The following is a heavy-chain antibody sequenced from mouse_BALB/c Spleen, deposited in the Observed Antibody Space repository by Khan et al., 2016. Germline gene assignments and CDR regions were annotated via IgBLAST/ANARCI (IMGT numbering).Heavy chain of an antibody. Sequence: VQLKESGPGLVKPSQSLSLTCTVTGYSITSDYTWNWIRQFPGNKLEWLGYISYSGNLNYNPSLKSRISITRDTSKNKFFRQLNSVTTDDTATYYCSRRGYDEEEFAFWGQGTLVTVSA. CDR2: ISYSGNL. V-gene: IGHV3-2*02. CDR3: SRRGYDEEEFAF. D-gene: IGHD2-2*01. J-gene: IGHJ3*01. CDR1: GYSITSDYT.